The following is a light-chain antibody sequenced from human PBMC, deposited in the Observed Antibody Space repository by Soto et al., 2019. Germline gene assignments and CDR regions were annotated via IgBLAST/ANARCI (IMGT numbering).Light chain of an antibody. J-gene: IGKJ4*01. CDR3: QQYNSDSF. Sequence: DIQMTQSPSTLSASIGDRVTITCRASQSIGRSLAWYQQKPGKAPKVLIYMASSLESGAPSRFSGSGSGTEFTLTISSLQLDDFATYYCQQYNSDSFFGGGTKVEIK. CDR1: QSIGRS. V-gene: IGKV1-5*03. CDR2: MAS.